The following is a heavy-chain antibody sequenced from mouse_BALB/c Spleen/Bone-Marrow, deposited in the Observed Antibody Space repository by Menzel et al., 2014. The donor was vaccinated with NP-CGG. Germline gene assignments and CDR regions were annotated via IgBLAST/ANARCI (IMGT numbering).Heavy chain of an antibody. V-gene: IGHV1-66*01. CDR2: IFPGSDNT. CDR1: GYSFTSYY. Sequence: QVQLQQSGPELVKPGASVKMSCKASGYSFTSYYIHWVKQRPGQGLEWIGWIFPGSDNTKYNEKFKGKATLTADTSSSIAYMHLSSLTSEDSAVYFCARDWDEYYFDHWGQGTTLTVSS. CDR3: ARDWDEYYFDH. D-gene: IGHD4-1*01. J-gene: IGHJ2*01.